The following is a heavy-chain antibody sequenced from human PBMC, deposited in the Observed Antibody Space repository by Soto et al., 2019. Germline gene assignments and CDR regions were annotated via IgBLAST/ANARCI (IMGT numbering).Heavy chain of an antibody. D-gene: IGHD3-10*01. CDR2: TYYRSKWYN. V-gene: IGHV6-1*01. J-gene: IGHJ5*02. Sequence: SQTLSLTCAISGDSVSSNSAAWNWIRQSPSRGLEWLGRTYYRSKWYNDYAVSVKSRITINPDTSKNQFSLQLNSVTPEDTAVYYCARDIATMVRGAPPQGFDPWGQGTLVTSPQ. CDR3: ARDIATMVRGAPPQGFDP. CDR1: GDSVSSNSAA.